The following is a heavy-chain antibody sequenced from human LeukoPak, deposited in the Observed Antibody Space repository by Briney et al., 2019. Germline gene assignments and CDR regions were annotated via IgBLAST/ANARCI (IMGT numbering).Heavy chain of an antibody. Sequence: KPSETLSLTCTVSGGSISSYYWSWIRQPPGKGLEWIGYIYDSGSTNYNPSLKGRVTMSVDTSKNQFSLKLGSVTAADTAVYYCARLYTSGYFTGDYWGQGSLVTVSS. J-gene: IGHJ4*02. CDR2: IYDSGST. CDR1: GGSISSYY. V-gene: IGHV4-59*08. D-gene: IGHD6-19*01. CDR3: ARLYTSGYFTGDY.